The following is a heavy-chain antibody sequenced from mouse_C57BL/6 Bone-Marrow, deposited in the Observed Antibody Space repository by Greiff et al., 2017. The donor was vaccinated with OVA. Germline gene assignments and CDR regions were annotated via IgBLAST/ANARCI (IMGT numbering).Heavy chain of an antibody. J-gene: IGHJ2*01. V-gene: IGHV1-5*01. Sequence: VQLQQSGTVLARPGASVKMSCKTSGYTFTSYWMHWVKQRPGQGLEWIGAIYPGNSDTSYNQKFKGKAKLTAVTSASTAYMELSSLTNEDSAVYYCTKDLYYYGSYYFDYWGQGTTLTVSS. CDR3: TKDLYYYGSYYFDY. D-gene: IGHD1-1*01. CDR1: GYTFTSYW. CDR2: IYPGNSDT.